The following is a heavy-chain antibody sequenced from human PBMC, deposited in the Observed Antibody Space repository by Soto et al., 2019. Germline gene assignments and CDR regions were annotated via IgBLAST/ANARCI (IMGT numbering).Heavy chain of an antibody. CDR3: ARAYEGGDSSGWWYYFDY. CDR1: GYTFTGYY. J-gene: IGHJ4*02. Sequence: QVQLVQSGAEVKKPGASVKVSCKASGYTFTGYYMHWVRQAPGQGLEWMGWINPNSGGTNYAQKFQGWVTMTRDTSIRTAYMELSRLRSDDTAVYYCARAYEGGDSSGWWYYFDYWGQGTLVTVSS. V-gene: IGHV1-2*04. CDR2: INPNSGGT. D-gene: IGHD6-19*01.